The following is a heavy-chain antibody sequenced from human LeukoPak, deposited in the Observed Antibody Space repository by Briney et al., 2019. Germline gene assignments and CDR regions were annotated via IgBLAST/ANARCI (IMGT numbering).Heavy chain of an antibody. D-gene: IGHD2-15*01. CDR3: ARQQVAYYYYYGMTS. J-gene: IGHJ6*04. CDR1: GYSFTTYW. Sequence: GESLKISCKGSGYSFTTYWIAWVRQMPGKGLEWMGIIYPGDSDTRYSPSFQGQVTISADRSISTAFLQWSSLKASDTAMYYCARQQVAYYYYYGMTSGAKGPRSPSPQ. CDR2: IYPGDSDT. V-gene: IGHV5-51*01.